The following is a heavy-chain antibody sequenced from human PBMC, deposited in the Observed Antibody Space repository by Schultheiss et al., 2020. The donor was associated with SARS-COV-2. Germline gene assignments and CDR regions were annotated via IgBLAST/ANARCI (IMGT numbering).Heavy chain of an antibody. J-gene: IGHJ3*02. Sequence: TLSLTCTVSGGAISSSSYYWSWIRQHPGKGLEWIGYIYYSGSTYYNPSLESRVTISVDTSKNQFSLQLSSVTAADTAVYYCARGPGRELLTRDAFDIWGQGTMVTVSS. CDR1: GGAISSSSYY. CDR2: IYYSGST. V-gene: IGHV4-31*03. CDR3: ARGPGRELLTRDAFDI. D-gene: IGHD1-7*01.